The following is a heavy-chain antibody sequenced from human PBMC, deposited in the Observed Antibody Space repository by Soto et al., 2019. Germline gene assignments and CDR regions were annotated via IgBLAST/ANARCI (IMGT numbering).Heavy chain of an antibody. Sequence: SETLSLTCAVYGGSFSGYYWGWIRQPPGKGLEWIGEINHSGSTNYNPSLKSRVTISVDTSKNQFSLKLSSVTAADTAVYYCASRERHYYDSSGPNPLYYYYYYGMDVWGQGTTVTVSS. D-gene: IGHD3-22*01. CDR3: ASRERHYYDSSGPNPLYYYYYYGMDV. CDR1: GGSFSGYY. CDR2: INHSGST. J-gene: IGHJ6*02. V-gene: IGHV4-34*01.